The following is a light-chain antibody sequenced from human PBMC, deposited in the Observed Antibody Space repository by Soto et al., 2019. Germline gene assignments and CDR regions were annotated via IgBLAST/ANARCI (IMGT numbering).Light chain of an antibody. V-gene: IGLV2-23*02. J-gene: IGLJ2*01. Sequence: QSVLTQPASVSGSPGQSITISCTGTRSDVGSYNSIAWYQQHPGKAPRVVIFEVTKRPSGISDRFSGSKSGYTASLTISGLQAEDEADYFCFSYAVNSIWLFGGGTKVTVL. CDR2: EVT. CDR3: FSYAVNSIWL. CDR1: RSDVGSYNS.